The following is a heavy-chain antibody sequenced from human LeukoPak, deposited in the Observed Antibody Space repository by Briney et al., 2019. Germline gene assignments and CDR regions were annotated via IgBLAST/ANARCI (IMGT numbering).Heavy chain of an antibody. D-gene: IGHD3-22*01. V-gene: IGHV4-59*08. CDR2: FSHSGTT. CDR3: ARHLDYDSGGYFYPYFDD. Sequence: PSETVSLTCNVSGYSMRSYYWSWLRQPPGKGLEWIAYFSHSGTTNYNPSLKSRVIISVDTSNHQFSLTLRPVTAADTAVYYCARHLDYDSGGYFYPYFDDWGQGTLVTVSS. CDR1: GYSMRSYY. J-gene: IGHJ4*02.